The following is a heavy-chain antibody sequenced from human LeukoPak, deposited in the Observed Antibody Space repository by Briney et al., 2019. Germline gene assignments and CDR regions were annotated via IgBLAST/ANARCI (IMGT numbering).Heavy chain of an antibody. CDR3: ARASFASGSYYFDL. Sequence: SETLSLTCIVSADAITSHFYWGWIRQSPGEGGKGLEWIASVYHSGAEYVNPSLKSRVTTSVDTSKSQFYLTLTFVTAADTAVYFCARASFASGSYYFDLWGPGTLITVSS. CDR2: VYHSGAE. V-gene: IGHV4-38-2*02. J-gene: IGHJ4*02. CDR1: ADAITSHFY. D-gene: IGHD3-10*01.